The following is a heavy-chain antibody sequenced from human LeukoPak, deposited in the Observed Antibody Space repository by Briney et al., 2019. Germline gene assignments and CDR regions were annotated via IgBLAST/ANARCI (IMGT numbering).Heavy chain of an antibody. CDR1: GGSFGGYY. Sequence: SETLSLTCAVYGGSFGGYYWSWIRQPPGKGLEWIGYIYYSGSTNYNPSPKSRVTISVDTSKNQFSLKLSSVTAADTAVYYCARVGYYDFWSGGPMDVWGQGTTVTVSS. V-gene: IGHV4-59*01. CDR3: ARVGYYDFWSGGPMDV. D-gene: IGHD3-3*01. CDR2: IYYSGST. J-gene: IGHJ6*02.